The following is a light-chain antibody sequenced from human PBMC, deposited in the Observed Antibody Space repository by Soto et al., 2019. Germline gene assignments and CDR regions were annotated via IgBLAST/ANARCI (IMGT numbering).Light chain of an antibody. CDR3: QQLESYPST. CDR2: AAS. V-gene: IGKV1-9*01. CDR1: QGINNF. J-gene: IGKJ4*01. Sequence: IRLTQSPSSLSASVGDRVTITCRASQGINNFLAWYQQKPGKAPKLLIYAASTLQSGVPSRFSGSASGTDFTLTISTLQPEDFATYYGQQLESYPSTCGGGTKVEIK.